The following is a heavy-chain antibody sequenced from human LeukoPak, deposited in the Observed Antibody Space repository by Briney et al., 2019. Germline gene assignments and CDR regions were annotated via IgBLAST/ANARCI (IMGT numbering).Heavy chain of an antibody. CDR3: ARVRSSGYELDY. CDR1: GGSISSYY. D-gene: IGHD3-22*01. V-gene: IGHV4-59*01. Sequence: SETLSLTCTVSGGSISSYYWSWLRQPPGKGLEWIGYIYYSGSTNYNPSLTSRVTISVDTSNTQFSLKLSSETAADTAVYYCARVRSSGYELDYWGQGTLVTVSS. CDR2: IYYSGST. J-gene: IGHJ4*02.